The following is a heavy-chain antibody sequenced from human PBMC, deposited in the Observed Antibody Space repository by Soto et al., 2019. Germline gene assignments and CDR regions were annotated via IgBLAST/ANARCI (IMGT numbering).Heavy chain of an antibody. CDR3: ARDRDIVGASPLAY. Sequence: EVQLVESGGGLVQPGGSLRLSCAASGFTFRGYWMNWVRQAQGKGLVWVSHITTDGGSTNYADSVKGRFTISRDNAKDTLYLYMSSLRVDDTAVYYCARDRDIVGASPLAYWGQGTLVTVAS. CDR2: ITTDGGST. V-gene: IGHV3-74*01. CDR1: GFTFRGYW. D-gene: IGHD1-26*01. J-gene: IGHJ4*02.